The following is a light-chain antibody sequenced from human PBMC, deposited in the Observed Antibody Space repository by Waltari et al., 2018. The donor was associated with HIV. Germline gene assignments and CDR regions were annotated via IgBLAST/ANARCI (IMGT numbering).Light chain of an antibody. CDR1: SSNIGSNS. V-gene: IGLV1-47*01. CDR2: TID. J-gene: IGLJ3*02. CDR3: ATWDDDLSTWL. Sequence: SVLTQPPSASGTPGQRVTISCSGDSSNIGSNSVYWYQQLPGTAPKLLIYTIDLRPSWVPDRFSGSNAGTSASLAISGLRSEDEADYYCATWDDDLSTWLFGGGTKLTVL.